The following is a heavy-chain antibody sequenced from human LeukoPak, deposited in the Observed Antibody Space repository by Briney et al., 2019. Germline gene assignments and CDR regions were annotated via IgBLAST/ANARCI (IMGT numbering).Heavy chain of an antibody. CDR1: GFTLNYYD. CDR2: VSGGGHTR. D-gene: IGHD6-25*01. J-gene: IGHJ4*02. V-gene: IGHV3-48*03. Sequence: GGSLRLSCAVSGFTLNYYDVNWVRQTPGKGLEWVSYVSGGGHTRDYADSVKGRFTVSRDNAKNSLFLQMNSLRAEDTAVYFCAISATARGGFDFWGQGTLVTVSS. CDR3: AISATARGGFDF.